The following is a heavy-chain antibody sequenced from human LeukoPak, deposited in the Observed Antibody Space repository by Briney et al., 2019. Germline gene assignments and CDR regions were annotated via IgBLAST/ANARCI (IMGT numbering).Heavy chain of an antibody. J-gene: IGHJ3*01. CDR2: ISGSGSII. CDR3: AAELEVNWGKYAFDL. D-gene: IGHD7-27*01. Sequence: PGGSLRLSCAASGFTFSSYEMNWVRQAPGKGLEWVSYISGSGSIIYYADSVKGRFTISRDNAKNTLYLQMNSLRAEDTAVYYCAAELEVNWGKYAFDLWGQGTMVTVSS. V-gene: IGHV3-48*03. CDR1: GFTFSSYE.